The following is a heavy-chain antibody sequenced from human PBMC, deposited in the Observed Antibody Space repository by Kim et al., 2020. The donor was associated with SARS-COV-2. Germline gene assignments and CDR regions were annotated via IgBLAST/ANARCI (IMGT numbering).Heavy chain of an antibody. CDR3: AKKSGYVLGYFDY. J-gene: IGHJ4*02. V-gene: IGHV3-23*01. CDR1: GFTFNSYA. D-gene: IGHD5-12*01. Sequence: GGSLRLSCAASGFTFNSYAMSWVRQAPEKGLEWVSGLSGSGGSTYYADSVKGRFTISRDNSKNTLYMQMNSLRADDTAVYYCAKKSGYVLGYFDYWGQGT. CDR2: LSGSGGST.